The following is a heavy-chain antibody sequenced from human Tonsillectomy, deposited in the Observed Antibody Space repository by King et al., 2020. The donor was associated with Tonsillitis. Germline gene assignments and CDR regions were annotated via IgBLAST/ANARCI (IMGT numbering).Heavy chain of an antibody. CDR3: ARTYSSGWYPDY. J-gene: IGHJ4*02. Sequence: VQLVESGGGLVKPGGSLRLSCAASGLTFSDYYMSWIRQAPGKGLEWVSYIRSSGSIIYYADSVRGRFTISRDNAKNSLFLQMNSLRAEDTAVYYCARTYSSGWYPDYWGQGTLVTVSS. CDR1: GLTFSDYY. D-gene: IGHD6-19*01. V-gene: IGHV3-11*01. CDR2: IRSSGSII.